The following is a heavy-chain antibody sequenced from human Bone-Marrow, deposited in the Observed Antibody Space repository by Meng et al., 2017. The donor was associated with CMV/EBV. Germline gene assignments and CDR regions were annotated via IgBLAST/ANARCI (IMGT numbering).Heavy chain of an antibody. J-gene: IGHJ4*02. CDR2: INHGGTT. D-gene: IGHD3-10*01. CDR1: GGSFSGYY. V-gene: IGHV4-34*01. CDR3: ARARGYYGSGSYYPHFDY. Sequence: GSLRLSCTVYGGSFSGYYWSWIRQPPGKGLEWIGEINHGGTTNYSPSLKSRVTISVDTSKNQFSLNLSSMTAADTAVYYCARARGYYGSGSYYPHFDYWGQGTLVTVSS.